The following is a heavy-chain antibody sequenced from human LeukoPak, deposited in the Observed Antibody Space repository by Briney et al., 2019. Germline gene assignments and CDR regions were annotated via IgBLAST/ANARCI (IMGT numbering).Heavy chain of an antibody. Sequence: PGGSLRLSCAASGFTFSSYSMNWIRQAPGKGLEWVSSISSGSSYIYYADSVKGRFTISRDNAKNSLYLQMNSLRAEDTAVYYCSKSPPHSRGWYRGGYFDYWGQGTLVTVSS. CDR1: GFTFSSYS. CDR2: ISSGSSYI. CDR3: SKSPPHSRGWYRGGYFDY. V-gene: IGHV3-21*01. D-gene: IGHD6-19*01. J-gene: IGHJ4*02.